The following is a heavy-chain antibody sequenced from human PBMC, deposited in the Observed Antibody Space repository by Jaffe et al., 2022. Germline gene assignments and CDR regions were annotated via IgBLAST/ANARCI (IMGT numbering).Heavy chain of an antibody. V-gene: IGHV3-53*02. CDR3: ARVYYDFWSGYPDGYFDY. CDR2: IYSGGST. CDR1: GFTVSSNY. D-gene: IGHD3-3*01. J-gene: IGHJ4*02. Sequence: EVQLVETGGGLIQPGGSLRLSCAASGFTVSSNYMSWVRQAPGKGLEWVSVIYSGGSTYYADSVKGRFTISRDNSKNTLYLQMNSLRAEDTAVYYCARVYYDFWSGYPDGYFDYWGQGTLVTVSS.